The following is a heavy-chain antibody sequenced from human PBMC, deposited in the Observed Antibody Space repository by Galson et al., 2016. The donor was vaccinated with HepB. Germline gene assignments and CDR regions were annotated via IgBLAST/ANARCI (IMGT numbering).Heavy chain of an antibody. J-gene: IGHJ4*02. CDR2: IYYSGST. D-gene: IGHD7-27*01. CDR1: GGSISSGGYY. Sequence: TLSLTCSVSGGSISSGGYYWSWIRQHPGKGLEWIGYIYYSGSTYYNPSLKSRVTISVDTSKNQFSVKLSSVTAADTAVYYCARDEGAGEYFDYWGQGTLVTVSS. V-gene: IGHV4-31*03. CDR3: ARDEGAGEYFDY.